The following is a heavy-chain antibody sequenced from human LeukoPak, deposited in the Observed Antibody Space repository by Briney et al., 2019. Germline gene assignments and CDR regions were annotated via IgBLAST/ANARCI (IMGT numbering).Heavy chain of an antibody. J-gene: IGHJ4*02. Sequence: GGSLRLSCAASGFTVSSNYMSWVRQAPGKGLEWVSVIYSGGSTYFADSVKGRFTISRDNSKNTLYLQMNSPRAEDTAVYYCASLQSVLDFDYWGQGTLVTVSS. CDR3: ASLQSVLDFDY. D-gene: IGHD4/OR15-4a*01. CDR2: IYSGGST. V-gene: IGHV3-66*01. CDR1: GFTVSSNY.